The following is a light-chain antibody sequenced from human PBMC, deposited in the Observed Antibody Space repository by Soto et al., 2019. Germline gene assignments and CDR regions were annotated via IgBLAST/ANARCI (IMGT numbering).Light chain of an antibody. Sequence: ALTQPASVSGSPGQSITISCTGTSIDVGGYDYVSWYQQRPGKAPKLIIFEVSYRPSGVSNRFSGSKSGNTASLTISGLQAEDEAEYYCSSYTRTSTHYLFXTGTKVTVL. CDR1: SIDVGGYDY. CDR3: SSYTRTSTHYL. V-gene: IGLV2-14*01. CDR2: EVS. J-gene: IGLJ1*01.